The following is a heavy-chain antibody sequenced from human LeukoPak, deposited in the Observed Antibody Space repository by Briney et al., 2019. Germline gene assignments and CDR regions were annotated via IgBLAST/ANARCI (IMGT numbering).Heavy chain of an antibody. CDR3: ARARSSGWYTHPTGIDY. CDR1: GFTFSSYA. V-gene: IGHV3-66*01. D-gene: IGHD6-19*01. J-gene: IGHJ4*02. Sequence: PGGSLRLSCAASGFTFSSYAMSWVRQAPGKGLEWVSVIYSGGSAYYADYVRGRFTISRDNSKNTLYLQMNSLRAEDTAVYYCARARSSGWYTHPTGIDYWGQGTLVTVSS. CDR2: IYSGGSA.